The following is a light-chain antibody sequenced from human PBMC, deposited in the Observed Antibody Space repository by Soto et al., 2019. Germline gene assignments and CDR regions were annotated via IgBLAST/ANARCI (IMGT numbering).Light chain of an antibody. CDR3: QQYGSSPT. Sequence: EMVLTQSPGTLSLSPGERATLSCRASQSVSSSYLAWYQQKPGQAPRLLIYGASSRATGIPDRFSGSGSGTDFTLTISRLEPEDFAVYYCQQYGSSPTFGPGTKVEIK. CDR1: QSVSSSY. V-gene: IGKV3-20*01. J-gene: IGKJ1*01. CDR2: GAS.